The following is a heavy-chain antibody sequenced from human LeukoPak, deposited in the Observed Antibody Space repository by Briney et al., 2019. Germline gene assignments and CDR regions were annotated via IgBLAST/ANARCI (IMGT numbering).Heavy chain of an antibody. CDR1: GGSFSGYY. CDR3: ARVGNWNYWFDP. Sequence: SETLSLTCAVYGGSFSGYYWSWIRQPPGKGLEWIGEINHSGSTNYNPSLKSRVTISVDTSKNQFSLKLSPVTAADTAVYYCARVGNWNYWFDPWGQGTLVTVSS. J-gene: IGHJ5*02. D-gene: IGHD1-7*01. V-gene: IGHV4-34*01. CDR2: INHSGST.